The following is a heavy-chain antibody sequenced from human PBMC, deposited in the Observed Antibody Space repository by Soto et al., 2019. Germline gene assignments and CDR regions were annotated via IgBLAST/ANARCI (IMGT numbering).Heavy chain of an antibody. J-gene: IGHJ3*02. CDR2: IYYSGGT. CDR1: GGSISSYY. CDR3: ARPKGGWFGELIGAFDI. Sequence: PSETLSLTCTVSGGSISSYYWSWIRQPPGKGLEWIGYIYYSGGTNYNPSLKSRVTISVDTSKNQFSLKLSSVTAADTAVYYCARPKGGWFGELIGAFDIWGQGTMVTVSS. V-gene: IGHV4-59*01. D-gene: IGHD3-10*01.